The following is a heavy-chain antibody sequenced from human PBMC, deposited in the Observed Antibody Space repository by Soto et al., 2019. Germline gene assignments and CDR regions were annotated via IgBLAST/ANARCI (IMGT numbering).Heavy chain of an antibody. D-gene: IGHD3-22*01. Sequence: SETLSLTCSVSGGSMSSGAYYWNWIRQHPVKGLGWIAYIYHTGNTYYNPSLRSRTTISVDTSENQFSLKLTSVTDADTAVYYCASSYSGYLDNWGQGTLVTVSS. J-gene: IGHJ4*02. CDR1: GGSMSSGAYY. CDR3: ASSYSGYLDN. V-gene: IGHV4-31*03. CDR2: IYHTGNT.